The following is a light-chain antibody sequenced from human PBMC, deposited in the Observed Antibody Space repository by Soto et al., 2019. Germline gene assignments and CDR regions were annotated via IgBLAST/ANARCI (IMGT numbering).Light chain of an antibody. CDR2: GAS. CDR1: HSVSSN. J-gene: IGKJ1*01. CDR3: QQYNNWPQT. Sequence: DALPVCPGERAPFSRRASHSVSSNLAWYQQKPGQAPRLLIYGASTRATGIPARFSGSGSGTEFTLTISSLQSEDFAVYYCQQYNNWPQTFGQGTKVDIK. V-gene: IGKV3-15*01.